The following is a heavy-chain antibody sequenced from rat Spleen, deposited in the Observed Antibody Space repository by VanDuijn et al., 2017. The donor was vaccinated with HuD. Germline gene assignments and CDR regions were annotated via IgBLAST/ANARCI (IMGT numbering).Heavy chain of an antibody. CDR1: DYSITSSYG. D-gene: IGHD1-2*01. J-gene: IGHJ4*01. Sequence: EVQLQESGPGLVKPSQSLSLTCSVTDYSITSSYGWSWIRKFPGNKLEWMGYINSEGTTNYNPSLKSRISITRDTSRNQFFLQVNSVTTEDTATYYCARWGYSRPLDVMDAWGQGASVTVSS. CDR3: ARWGYSRPLDVMDA. V-gene: IGHV3-3*01. CDR2: INSEGTT.